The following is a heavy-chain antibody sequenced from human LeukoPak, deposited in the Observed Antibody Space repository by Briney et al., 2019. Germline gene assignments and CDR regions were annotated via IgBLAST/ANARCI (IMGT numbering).Heavy chain of an antibody. D-gene: IGHD3-3*01. CDR3: AREGPYDFWSGCDDAFDI. CDR1: GFTFSSYS. J-gene: IGHJ3*02. Sequence: GGSLRLSCAASGFTFSSYSMKWVRQAPGKGLEWVSYISSSSSTIYYADSVKGRFTISRDNAKNSLYLQMNSLRAEDTAVYYCAREGPYDFWSGCDDAFDIWGQGTMVTVSS. CDR2: ISSSSSTI. V-gene: IGHV3-48*01.